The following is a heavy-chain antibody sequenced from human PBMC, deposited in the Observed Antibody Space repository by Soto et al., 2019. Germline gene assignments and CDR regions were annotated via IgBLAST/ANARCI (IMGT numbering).Heavy chain of an antibody. V-gene: IGHV6-1*01. Sequence: SQTLSLTCAISGDSVSSNSAAWNWIRQSPSRGLEWLGRTYYRSKWYNDYAVSVKSRITINPDTSKNQFSLQLKSVTPEDTAVYYCARDCSECGAVAGNFDYWGQGTLVTVSS. D-gene: IGHD6-19*01. J-gene: IGHJ4*02. CDR1: GDSVSSNSAA. CDR2: TYYRSKWYN. CDR3: ARDCSECGAVAGNFDY.